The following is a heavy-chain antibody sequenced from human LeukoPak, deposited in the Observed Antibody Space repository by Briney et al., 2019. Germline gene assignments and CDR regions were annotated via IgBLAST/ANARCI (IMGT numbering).Heavy chain of an antibody. CDR2: IHVSGST. D-gene: IGHD3-22*01. Sequence: SETLSLTCTVSGGSISSYFWSWIRQPAGKGLEWIGYIHVSGSTNYNPSLKSRVAMSEDMSKNQISLKLSSVTAADTAVYYCARDLGSSGYFDVWGKGTTVTVSS. V-gene: IGHV4-4*07. CDR3: ARDLGSSGYFDV. J-gene: IGHJ6*04. CDR1: GGSISSYF.